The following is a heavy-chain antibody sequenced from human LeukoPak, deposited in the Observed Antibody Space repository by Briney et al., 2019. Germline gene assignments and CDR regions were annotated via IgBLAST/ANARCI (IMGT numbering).Heavy chain of an antibody. J-gene: IGHJ3*02. CDR2: IYYSGTT. D-gene: IGHD3-16*01. V-gene: IGHV4-59*12. CDR1: GGSISGYY. Sequence: PSETLSLTCTVSGGSISGYYWSWIRQPPGKGLEWIGYIYYSGTTNYNPSLKSRVTISVDTSKNQFSLKLTSVTAADTAVYYCARELISSRAAFDTWGQGTVVTVSS. CDR3: ARELISSRAAFDT.